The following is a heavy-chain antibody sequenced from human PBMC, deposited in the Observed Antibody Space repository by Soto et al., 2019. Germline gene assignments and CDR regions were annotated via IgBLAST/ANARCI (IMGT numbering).Heavy chain of an antibody. CDR2: ISGSGGST. J-gene: IGHJ4*02. CDR3: AKEEATMIVVVITTDYFDY. Sequence: GGSLRLSCAASGFTFSSYAMSWVRQAPGKGLEWVSAISGSGGSTYYADSVKGRFTISRDNSKNTLYLQMNSLRAEDTAVYYCAKEEATMIVVVITTDYFDYWGQGTLVTVSS. V-gene: IGHV3-23*01. D-gene: IGHD3-22*01. CDR1: GFTFSSYA.